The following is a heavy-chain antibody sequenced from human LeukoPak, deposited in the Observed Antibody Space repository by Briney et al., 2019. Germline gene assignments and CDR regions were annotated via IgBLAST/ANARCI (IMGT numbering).Heavy chain of an antibody. CDR2: INHSGST. Sequence: SETLSLTCAVYGGSFSGYYWSWIRQPPGKGLEWIGEINHSGSTNYNPSLKSRVTISVDTSKNQFSLKLSSVTAADTAVYYCARVTESAVTIDYWGQGTLVTVSS. CDR1: GGSFSGYY. J-gene: IGHJ4*02. V-gene: IGHV4-34*01. CDR3: ARVTESAVTIDY. D-gene: IGHD4-17*01.